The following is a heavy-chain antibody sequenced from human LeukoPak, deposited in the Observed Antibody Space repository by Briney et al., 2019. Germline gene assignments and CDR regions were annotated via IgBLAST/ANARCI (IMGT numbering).Heavy chain of an antibody. D-gene: IGHD6-13*01. Sequence: ASVKVSCKASVYTFTSYDINWVRQATGQELEWMGWMNPNNGNTGSAHKFQGRVTMTRNTPISTDYIALSGLTDNATPGYYCARGLSAGDWGQGTLVTASS. CDR3: ARGLSAGD. CDR2: MNPNNGNT. CDR1: VYTFTSYD. J-gene: IGHJ4*02. V-gene: IGHV1-8*01.